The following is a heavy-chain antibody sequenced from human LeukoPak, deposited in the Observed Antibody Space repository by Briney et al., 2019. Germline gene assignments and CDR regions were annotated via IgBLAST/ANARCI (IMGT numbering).Heavy chain of an antibody. J-gene: IGHJ6*02. Sequence: APVKVSCKASGYTFTSYDINWVRQATGQGLEWMGWMNPNSGNTGYAQKFQGRVTMTRNTSISTAYMELSSLRSEDTAVYYCARGRYYDSSGYYYYYYGVDVWGQGTTVTVSS. V-gene: IGHV1-8*01. CDR2: MNPNSGNT. CDR3: ARGRYYDSSGYYYYYYGVDV. CDR1: GYTFTSYD. D-gene: IGHD3-22*01.